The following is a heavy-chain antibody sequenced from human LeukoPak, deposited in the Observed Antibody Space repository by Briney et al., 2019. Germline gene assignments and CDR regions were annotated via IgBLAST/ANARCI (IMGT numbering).Heavy chain of an antibody. CDR2: INSDGSSI. V-gene: IGHV3-74*01. Sequence: GGPLRLSCAASGFTFSSYWMHWVRQAPGKGLVWVSRINSDGSSISYADFVKGRFTISRDNARNTLYLQMNSLRAEDTAVYYCARVGYFYGYDYWGQGTLVTVSS. J-gene: IGHJ4*02. CDR3: ARVGYFYGYDY. D-gene: IGHD5-18*01. CDR1: GFTFSSYW.